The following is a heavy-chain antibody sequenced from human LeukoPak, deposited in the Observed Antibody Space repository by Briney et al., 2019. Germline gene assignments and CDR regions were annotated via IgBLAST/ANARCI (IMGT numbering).Heavy chain of an antibody. Sequence: SETLSLTCTVSGGSIGSSSYYWGWIRQPPGKGLEWIGSIYYSGSTYYNPSLKSRVTISVDTSKNQFSLKLSSVTAADTAVYYCARQYDSSGYYQYYFDYWGQGTLVTVSS. CDR1: GGSIGSSSYY. J-gene: IGHJ4*02. CDR2: IYYSGST. D-gene: IGHD3-22*01. V-gene: IGHV4-39*01. CDR3: ARQYDSSGYYQYYFDY.